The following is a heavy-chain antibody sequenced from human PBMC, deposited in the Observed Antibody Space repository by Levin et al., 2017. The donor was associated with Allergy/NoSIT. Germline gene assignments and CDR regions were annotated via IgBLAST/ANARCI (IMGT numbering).Heavy chain of an antibody. D-gene: IGHD3-10*01. CDR3: ARLRWGGASSNDY. V-gene: IGHV3-53*01. CDR2: IYRGGTT. Sequence: ASVKVSCVASGFIVSSNYMIWVRHSPGKGLEWVSIIYRGGTTYYADSVTGRFTISRDNSQNTLYLQMNSLRAEDTAVYYCARLRWGGASSNDYWGQGTLVTVSS. CDR1: GFIVSSNY. J-gene: IGHJ4*02.